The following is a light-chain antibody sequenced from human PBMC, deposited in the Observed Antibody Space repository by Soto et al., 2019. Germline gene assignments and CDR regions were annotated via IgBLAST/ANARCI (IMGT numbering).Light chain of an antibody. CDR2: DAS. Sequence: SVSGGGVDPRCCRTSQTVRNNYLAWYQQKPGQAPRLLIYDASSRATGIPDRFSDGGSGTDFTLTIRTLDPDDFAVYYCQQFSSYPRTFGGGTKVDI. CDR3: QQFSSYPRT. CDR1: QTVRNNY. V-gene: IGKV3-20*01. J-gene: IGKJ4*01.